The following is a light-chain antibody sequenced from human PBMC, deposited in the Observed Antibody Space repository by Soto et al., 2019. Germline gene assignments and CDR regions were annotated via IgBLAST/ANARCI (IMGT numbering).Light chain of an antibody. Sequence: EIVLTQSPDTLSLSSGERATLSCRASQRISNYYLAWYHQKPGQDPRLLIYGASSRATGVPDRFSRSGSGTDFTLTISSLEPEDFAVDYCQQYGSSPFTFGGGSKVVIK. CDR2: GAS. CDR3: QQYGSSPFT. CDR1: QRISNYY. V-gene: IGKV3-20*01. J-gene: IGKJ4*01.